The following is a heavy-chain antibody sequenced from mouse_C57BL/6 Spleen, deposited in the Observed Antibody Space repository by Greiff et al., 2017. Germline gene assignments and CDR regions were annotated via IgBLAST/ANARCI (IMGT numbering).Heavy chain of an antibody. J-gene: IGHJ1*03. CDR3: ARRSPPYYGSSKWYFDV. CDR1: GYSFTDYN. CDR2: INPNYGTT. D-gene: IGHD1-1*01. Sequence: EVKLVESGPELVKPGASVKISCKASGYSFTDYNMNWVNQSNGKSLEWIGVINPNYGTTSYNQKFKGKATLTVDQSSSTAYMQLNSLTSEDSAVYYCARRSPPYYGSSKWYFDVWGTGTTVTVSS. V-gene: IGHV1-39*01.